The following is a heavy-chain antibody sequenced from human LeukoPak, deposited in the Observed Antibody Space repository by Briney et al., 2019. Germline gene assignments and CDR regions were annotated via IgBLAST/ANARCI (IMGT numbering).Heavy chain of an antibody. J-gene: IGHJ6*02. D-gene: IGHD3-10*01. V-gene: IGHV3-21*01. CDR1: GFTFSSYS. CDR2: ISSSSSYI. Sequence: GGSLRLSCAASGFTFSSYSMNWVRQAPGKGLEWVSSISSSSSYIYYADSVKGRFTISRDNAKSSLYQQMNSLRAEDTAVYYCARFPHYYGHLVRPDAPQDVWGQGTTVTVSS. CDR3: ARFPHYYGHLVRPDAPQDV.